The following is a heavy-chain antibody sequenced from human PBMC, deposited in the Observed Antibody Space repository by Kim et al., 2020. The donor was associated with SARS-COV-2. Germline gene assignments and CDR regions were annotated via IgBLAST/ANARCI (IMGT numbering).Heavy chain of an antibody. Sequence: SETLSLTCAVYGGSFSGYYWSWIRQPPGKGLEWIGEINHSGSTNYNPSLKSRVTISVDTSKNQFSLKLSSVTAADTAVYYCARVVGPNPLWRTYYYGSGSPPFDYWGQGTLVTVSS. CDR1: GGSFSGYY. D-gene: IGHD3-10*01. J-gene: IGHJ4*02. CDR2: INHSGST. V-gene: IGHV4-34*01. CDR3: ARVVGPNPLWRTYYYGSGSPPFDY.